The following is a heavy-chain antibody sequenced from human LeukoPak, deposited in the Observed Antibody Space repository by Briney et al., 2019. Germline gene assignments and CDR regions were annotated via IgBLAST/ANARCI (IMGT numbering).Heavy chain of an antibody. CDR3: ARGRQDVTMIVVVMTAVSYYLDV. Sequence: SETLSFTCAVYGGSFSGYYWTWIRQTPGKGLEWIGEMNPSGSTNYNPSLKSRVTISVDTSKNQFSLKLSSVTAADTAVYYCARGRQDVTMIVVVMTAVSYYLDVWGKGTTVTVS. CDR1: GGSFSGYY. CDR2: MNPSGST. J-gene: IGHJ6*03. D-gene: IGHD3-22*01. V-gene: IGHV4-34*01.